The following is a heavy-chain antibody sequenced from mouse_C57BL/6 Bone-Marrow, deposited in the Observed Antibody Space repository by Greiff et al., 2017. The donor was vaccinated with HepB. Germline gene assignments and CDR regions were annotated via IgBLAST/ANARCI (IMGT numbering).Heavy chain of an antibody. CDR3: ARRGDYYGSSHWYFDV. CDR1: GYTFTSYD. Sequence: QVQLKQSGPELVKPGASVKLSCKASGYTFTSYDINWVKQRPGQGLEWIGWIYPRDGSTKYNEKFKGKATLTVDTSSSTAYMELHSLTSEDSAVYFCARRGDYYGSSHWYFDVWGTGTTVTVSS. D-gene: IGHD1-1*01. V-gene: IGHV1-85*01. J-gene: IGHJ1*03. CDR2: IYPRDGST.